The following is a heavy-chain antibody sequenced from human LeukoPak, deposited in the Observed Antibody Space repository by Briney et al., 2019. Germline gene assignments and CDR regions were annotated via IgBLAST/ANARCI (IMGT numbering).Heavy chain of an antibody. CDR2: ISGSGGST. Sequence: GGSLRLSCEASGFTFSSYAMSWVRQAPGKGLEWVSSISGSGGSTYYADSVKGRFTISRDNSKNTLYLQMNSLRAEDTAVYYCARDRNDYGDYYYGMDVWGQGTTVTVSS. D-gene: IGHD4-17*01. V-gene: IGHV3-23*01. J-gene: IGHJ6*02. CDR3: ARDRNDYGDYYYGMDV. CDR1: GFTFSSYA.